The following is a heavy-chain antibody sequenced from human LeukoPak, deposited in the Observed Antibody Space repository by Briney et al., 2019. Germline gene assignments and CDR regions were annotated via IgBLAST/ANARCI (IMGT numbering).Heavy chain of an antibody. J-gene: IGHJ4*02. D-gene: IGHD2-2*01. CDR1: GGSISSSSYY. CDR3: ARHSISDIVVVPASYFDY. V-gene: IGHV4-39*01. Sequence: SETLSLTCTVSGGSISSSSYYWGWIRQPPGKGLEWIGSIYYSGSTYYNPSLKSRVTISVDTSKNQFSLKLSSVTAADTAVYYCARHSISDIVVVPASYFDYWGQGTLVTASS. CDR2: IYYSGST.